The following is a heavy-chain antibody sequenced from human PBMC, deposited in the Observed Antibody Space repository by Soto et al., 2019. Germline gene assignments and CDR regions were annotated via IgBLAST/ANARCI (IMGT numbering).Heavy chain of an antibody. J-gene: IGHJ3*02. V-gene: IGHV4-4*02. CDR3: ARVLSSEYYYGSGSYQGLAFDI. CDR2: IYHSGST. CDR1: GGSISSSNW. D-gene: IGHD3-10*01. Sequence: QVQLQESGPGLVKPSGTLSLTCAVSGGSISSSNWWSWVRQPPGKGLEWIGEIYHSGSTNYNPSPKSRVTISVDKSKNQFSLKLSSVTAADTAVYYCARVLSSEYYYGSGSYQGLAFDIWGQGTMVTVSS.